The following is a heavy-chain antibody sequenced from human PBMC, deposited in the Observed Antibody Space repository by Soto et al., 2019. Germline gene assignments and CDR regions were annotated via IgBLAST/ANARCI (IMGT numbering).Heavy chain of an antibody. Sequence: QVTLKESGPVLVKPTETLTLTCTVSGFSLSNARMGVSWIRQPPRKALEWLAHIFSNDVKSYSTSLKSRLTISKDTSKSQVVLTMTNMDPVDTATYYCARMRAIEASDGAFDYWGQGTLVTVSS. D-gene: IGHD2-21*01. CDR1: GFSLSNARMG. J-gene: IGHJ4*02. CDR3: ARMRAIEASDGAFDY. V-gene: IGHV2-26*01. CDR2: IFSNDVK.